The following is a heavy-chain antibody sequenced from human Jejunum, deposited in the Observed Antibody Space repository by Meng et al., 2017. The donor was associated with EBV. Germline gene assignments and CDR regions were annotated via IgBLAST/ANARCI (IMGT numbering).Heavy chain of an antibody. Sequence: PQLHEAGPGLVKPSEPLSPTCTVSGGSIRSSGYYWGWIRQPPGKGLQWIGSIYDSGTTYYNPSLRSRVTVSVDTSKNQFSLKLNSVTAADTAVYYCARAGYCSSTTCPRWFDPWGQGTLVTVSS. CDR3: ARAGYCSSTTCPRWFDP. CDR2: IYDSGTT. CDR1: GGSIRSSGYY. V-gene: IGHV4-39*07. J-gene: IGHJ5*02. D-gene: IGHD2-2*01.